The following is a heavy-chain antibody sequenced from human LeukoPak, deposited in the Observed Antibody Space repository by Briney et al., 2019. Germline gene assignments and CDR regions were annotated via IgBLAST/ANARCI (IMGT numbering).Heavy chain of an antibody. V-gene: IGHV3-21*01. CDR2: ISSSSSYI. CDR3: ARDIPYGSGSLYDY. Sequence: GGSLRLSCAASGFTFSSYSMNWVRQAPGKGLEWVSSISSSSSYIYYADSVKGRFTISRDNAKNSLYLQMNSLRAEDTAAYYCARDIPYGSGSLYDYWGQGTLVTVSS. J-gene: IGHJ4*02. CDR1: GFTFSSYS. D-gene: IGHD3-10*01.